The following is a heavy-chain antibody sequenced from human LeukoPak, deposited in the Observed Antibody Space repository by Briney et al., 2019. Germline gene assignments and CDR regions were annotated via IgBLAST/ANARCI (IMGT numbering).Heavy chain of an antibody. CDR2: INQDGSDK. J-gene: IGHJ4*02. V-gene: IGHV3-7*03. D-gene: IGHD6-13*01. Sequence: PGGSLRLSCAASAFTFSNYWMSWVRQAPGKGLEWVAHINQDGSDKSYVDAVRGRFTIFRDNAKNSLYLQMNSLRAEDTALYYCARDLYSSSWYFVSPGGYWGQGTLVTVFS. CDR3: ARDLYSSSWYFVSPGGY. CDR1: AFTFSNYW.